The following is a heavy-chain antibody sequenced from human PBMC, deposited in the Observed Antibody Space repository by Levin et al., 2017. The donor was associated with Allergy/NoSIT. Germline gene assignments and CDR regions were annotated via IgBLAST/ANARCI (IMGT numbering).Heavy chain of an antibody. CDR1: GGSISNYY. Sequence: PGGSLRLSCSVSGGSISNYYWSWIRQPPGKGLEWIGYIYYTGSTNYNPSLKSRVTISVDTSKNQFSLKMRSMTAADTAMYFCARDRVAIVSTTHYFYGMDVWGRGTTVTVSS. J-gene: IGHJ6*02. D-gene: IGHD5-12*01. CDR3: ARDRVAIVSTTHYFYGMDV. V-gene: IGHV4-59*08. CDR2: IYYTGST.